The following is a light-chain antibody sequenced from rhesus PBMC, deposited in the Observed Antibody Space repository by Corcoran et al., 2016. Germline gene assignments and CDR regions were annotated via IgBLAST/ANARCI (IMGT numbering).Light chain of an antibody. J-gene: IGKJ3*01. V-gene: IGKV1-25*01. CDR2: EAS. Sequence: DIQMTQSPSSLSASVGDRVTITCRASQGITNDLAWYQQKPGETPKLLVYEASIFQSGIPSRFSGSGAGTDFTLTISSLQSEDFATYYCQHYYSTPFTFGPGTKLDIK. CDR1: QGITND. CDR3: QHYYSTPFT.